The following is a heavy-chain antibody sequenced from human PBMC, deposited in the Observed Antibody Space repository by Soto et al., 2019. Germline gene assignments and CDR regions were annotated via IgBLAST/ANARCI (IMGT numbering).Heavy chain of an antibody. CDR2: IYYSGST. V-gene: IGHV4-61*01. D-gene: IGHD3-3*01. CDR3: ARDPFLTILAPGVVDV. CDR1: GGSVNTAPYY. Sequence: SETLSLTCTVSGGSVNTAPYYWSWIRQPPGKGLEWIGYIYYSGSTNYNPSLKSRVSISVDTSKNQFSLKLSSVTAADTAVYYCARDPFLTILAPGVVDVWGQGTTVTVSS. J-gene: IGHJ6*02.